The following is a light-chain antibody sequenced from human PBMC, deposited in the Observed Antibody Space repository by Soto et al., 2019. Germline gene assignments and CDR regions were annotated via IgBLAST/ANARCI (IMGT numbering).Light chain of an antibody. CDR3: AAWDDSLNGVV. CDR1: SSNIGSNT. J-gene: IGLJ2*01. V-gene: IGLV1-44*01. Sequence: QSVLTQPPSASGTPGQRVTISCSGSSSNIGSNTVNWYQQLPGTAPKLLIYSNNQRPSEVPDRFSGSKSVTSASLAISGLQSEDEADYYCAAWDDSLNGVVFGGGTKLTVL. CDR2: SNN.